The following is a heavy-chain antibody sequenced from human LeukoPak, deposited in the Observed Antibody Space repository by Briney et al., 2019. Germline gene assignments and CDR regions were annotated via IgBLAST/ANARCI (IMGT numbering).Heavy chain of an antibody. J-gene: IGHJ4*02. CDR2: INHSGST. CDR1: GYSISSGYY. Sequence: SETLSLTCTVSGYSISSGYYWSWIRQPPGQGLEWVGEINHSGSTNYNPSLKSRVTISVDTSKNQFSLNLSSVTAADTAVYYCARQGSVGATPLDYWGQGILVTVSS. CDR3: ARQGSVGATPLDY. D-gene: IGHD1-26*01. V-gene: IGHV4-38-2*02.